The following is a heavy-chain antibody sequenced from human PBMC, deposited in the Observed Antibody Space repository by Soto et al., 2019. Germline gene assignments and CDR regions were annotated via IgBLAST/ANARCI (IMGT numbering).Heavy chain of an antibody. CDR1: GGSISSSSYY. J-gene: IGHJ1*01. CDR2: ISYSGST. CDR3: ARLPGYCSGGSCYSGEYFQH. V-gene: IGHV4-39*01. D-gene: IGHD2-15*01. Sequence: QLQLQESGPGLVKPSETLSLTCTVSGGSISSSSYYWGWIRQPPGKGLEWIGSISYSGSTYYNPSLKSRVTISVDTSKNQFSLKLSSVTAADTAVYYCARLPGYCSGGSCYSGEYFQHWGQGTLVTVSS.